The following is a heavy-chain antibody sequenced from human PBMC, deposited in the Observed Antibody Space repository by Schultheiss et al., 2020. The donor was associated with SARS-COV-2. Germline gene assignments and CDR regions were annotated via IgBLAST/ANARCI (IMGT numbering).Heavy chain of an antibody. CDR2: IYYSGST. Sequence: SETLSLTCTVSGGSISSYYWSWIRQPPGKGLEWIGYIYYSGSTNYNPSLKSRVTISVDTSKNQFSLKLSSVTAADTAVYYCARVIAAADYYWGQGTLVTVSS. J-gene: IGHJ4*02. CDR1: GGSISSYY. CDR3: ARVIAAADYY. V-gene: IGHV4-59*01. D-gene: IGHD6-13*01.